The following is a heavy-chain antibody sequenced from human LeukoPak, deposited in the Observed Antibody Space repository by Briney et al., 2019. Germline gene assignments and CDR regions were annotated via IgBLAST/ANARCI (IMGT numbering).Heavy chain of an antibody. J-gene: IGHJ4*02. CDR3: ATRNLAAGKDY. Sequence: GGSLRLSCVASGFTFSHYTMHWVRQAPGKGLEWVSYISSSGSTIYYADSVKGRFTISRDNAKNSLYLQMNSLRAEDTAVYYCATRNLAAGKDYWGQGTLVTVSS. CDR1: GFTFSHYT. V-gene: IGHV3-48*04. D-gene: IGHD6-13*01. CDR2: ISSSGSTI.